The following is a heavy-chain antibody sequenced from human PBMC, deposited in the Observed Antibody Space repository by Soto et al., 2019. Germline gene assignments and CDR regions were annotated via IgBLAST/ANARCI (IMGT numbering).Heavy chain of an antibody. D-gene: IGHD3-16*01. V-gene: IGHV3-23*01. CDR2: ISGSGENT. Sequence: HPWGPLRLSCAASVFTFSNYAMSWVRQAPGKGLEWVSGISGSGENTDYADSVKGRFTISRDNSKNTLYLQMNSLRAEDTAVYYCAKDLTRVTRDYWGQGALVTVSS. CDR3: AKDLTRVTRDY. J-gene: IGHJ4*02. CDR1: VFTFSNYA.